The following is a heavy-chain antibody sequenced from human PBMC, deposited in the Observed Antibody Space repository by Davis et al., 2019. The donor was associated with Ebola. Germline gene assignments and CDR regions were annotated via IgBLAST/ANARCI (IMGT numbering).Heavy chain of an antibody. D-gene: IGHD3-16*02. J-gene: IGHJ4*02. CDR2: IKQDGSEK. Sequence: GESLKISCAASGFTLSSYWMSWVRQAPGKGLEWVANIKQDGSEKYYVQSVKGRFTISRDNAKNSLYLQMNSLRAEDTAVYYCAREGVFMITFGGVIDDSFDYWGQGTLVTVSS. CDR1: GFTLSSYW. CDR3: AREGVFMITFGGVIDDSFDY. V-gene: IGHV3-7*01.